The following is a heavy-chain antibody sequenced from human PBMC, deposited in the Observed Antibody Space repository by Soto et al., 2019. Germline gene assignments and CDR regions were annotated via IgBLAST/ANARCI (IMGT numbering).Heavy chain of an antibody. V-gene: IGHV3-33*01. J-gene: IGHJ4*02. CDR3: ARVYGSRNYPIDY. D-gene: IGHD3-10*01. CDR1: GFAFSSYG. Sequence: PGGSLRLSCAASGFAFSSYGMHWVRQAPGKGLEWVTVIWSGGSDKYYADSVKGRFTISRDNSKNTLYLQMNSLRAEDTAVYYCARVYGSRNYPIDYWGQGTLVTVSS. CDR2: IWSGGSDK.